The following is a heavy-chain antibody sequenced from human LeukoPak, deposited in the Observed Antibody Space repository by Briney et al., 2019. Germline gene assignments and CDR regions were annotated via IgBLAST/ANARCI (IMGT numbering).Heavy chain of an antibody. Sequence: GESLKISCKASGYSFTAYWIGWVRQMPGKGLEWMGIIYPDDPDTRSSPSFQGQVTISADKSISTAYLQWSSLKASDTAMYYCVRHGSNGQLAQVDYWGQGTLVTVSS. D-gene: IGHD6-13*01. CDR3: VRHGSNGQLAQVDY. CDR2: IYPDDPDT. V-gene: IGHV5-51*01. CDR1: GYSFTAYW. J-gene: IGHJ4*02.